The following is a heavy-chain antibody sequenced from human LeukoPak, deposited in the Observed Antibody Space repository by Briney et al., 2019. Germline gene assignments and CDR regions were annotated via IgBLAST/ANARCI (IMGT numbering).Heavy chain of an antibody. CDR1: GFTFSTYV. CDR3: ASGPPFLKYFEY. V-gene: IGHV3-23*01. Sequence: GGSLRLSCAASGFTFSTYVMNWFRQAPGKGLEWVSAISVGAKYIFYADSVKGRFTISRDDSNIALYLQMHSLRAEDTALYYCASGPPFLKYFEYWGQGTLVTVSS. J-gene: IGHJ4*02. CDR2: ISVGAKYI. D-gene: IGHD3-3*01.